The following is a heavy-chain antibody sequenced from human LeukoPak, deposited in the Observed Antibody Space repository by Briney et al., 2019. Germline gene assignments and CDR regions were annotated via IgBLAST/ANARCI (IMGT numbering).Heavy chain of an antibody. CDR1: GYTFTGYY. D-gene: IGHD3-22*01. Sequence: ASVKVSCKASGYTFTGYYMHWVRQAPRQGLEWMGWINPNSGGTNYAQKFQGRVTMTRDTSISTAYMELSRLRSDDTAVYYCARNYYDSSGYYYWGQGTLVTVSS. J-gene: IGHJ4*02. CDR2: INPNSGGT. V-gene: IGHV1-2*02. CDR3: ARNYYDSSGYYY.